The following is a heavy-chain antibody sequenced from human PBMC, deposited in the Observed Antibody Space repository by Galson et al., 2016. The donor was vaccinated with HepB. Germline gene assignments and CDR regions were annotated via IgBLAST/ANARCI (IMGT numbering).Heavy chain of an antibody. V-gene: IGHV4-34*01. CDR1: GGTFSGYY. CDR2: INHSGST. J-gene: IGHJ4*02. D-gene: IGHD3-22*01. Sequence: SETLSLTCAVFGGTFSGYYWTWIRQSPGKGLEWIGEINHSGSTNYNPSLKSRVTISIKTTKNQFSLKLNSVTAADTAVYYCARGRPRSYYYDWSGYSPQYYLDYWAREPWSPSPQ. CDR3: ARGRPRSYYYDWSGYSPQYYLDY.